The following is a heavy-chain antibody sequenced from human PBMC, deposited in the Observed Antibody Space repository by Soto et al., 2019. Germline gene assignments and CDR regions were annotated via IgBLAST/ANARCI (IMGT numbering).Heavy chain of an antibody. V-gene: IGHV4-59*01. J-gene: IGHJ6*03. Sequence: SETLSLTCTVSGGSISPYYWSWIRQPPGKGLEWIGYVYFSGNTNYNPSLESRVTISVDTSRYRFSLNLTSATAADTALYYCARKGAAASYAHYYMDVWGRGTAVTVSS. CDR3: ARKGAAASYAHYYMDV. CDR1: GGSISPYY. D-gene: IGHD6-13*01. CDR2: VYFSGNT.